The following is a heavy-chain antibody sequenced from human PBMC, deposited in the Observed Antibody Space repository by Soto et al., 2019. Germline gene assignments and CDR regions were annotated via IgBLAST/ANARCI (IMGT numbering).Heavy chain of an antibody. CDR3: ARDYDRSGYPRYYFDY. D-gene: IGHD3-22*01. CDR1: GYTFTSYY. J-gene: IGHJ4*02. CDR2: INPSGGST. V-gene: IGHV1-46*01. Sequence: ASVKVSCKASGYTFTSYYMHWVRQAPGQGLEWMGIINPSGGSTSYAQKFQGRVTMTRDTSTSTDYMELSSLRSEDTAEYKCARDYDRSGYPRYYFDYWGQGTLVTVSS.